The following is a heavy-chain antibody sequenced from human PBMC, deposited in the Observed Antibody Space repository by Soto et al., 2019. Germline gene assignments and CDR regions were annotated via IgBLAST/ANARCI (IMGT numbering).Heavy chain of an antibody. D-gene: IGHD6-6*01. J-gene: IGHJ1*01. CDR3: VRGTLSPGLEY. CDR1: GLTFISFG. Sequence: GGSMILSCVASGLTFISFGMNWVRQAPGQGLEWVANINEDGGYKTYGDSVRGRFTTSRDNAKNPVYLQMDSLRVEDTAVYYCVRGTLSPGLEYWGQGKLVTASS. V-gene: IGHV3-7*01. CDR2: INEDGGYK.